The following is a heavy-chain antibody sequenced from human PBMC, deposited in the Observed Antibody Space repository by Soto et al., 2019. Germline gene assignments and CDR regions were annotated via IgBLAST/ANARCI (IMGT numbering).Heavy chain of an antibody. CDR2: ISYDGSNK. J-gene: IGHJ5*02. CDR1: GFTFSSYG. D-gene: IGHD2-21*02. Sequence: GGSLRLSCAASGFTFSSYGMHWVRQAPGKGLEWVAVISYDGSNKYYADSVKGRFTISRDNSKNTLYLQMNSLRAEDTAVYYCAKDALWWRHNWFDPWGRGTLVTVSS. CDR3: AKDALWWRHNWFDP. V-gene: IGHV3-30*18.